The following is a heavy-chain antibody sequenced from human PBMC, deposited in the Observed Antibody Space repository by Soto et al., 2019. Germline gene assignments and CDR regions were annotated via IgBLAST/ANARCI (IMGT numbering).Heavy chain of an antibody. CDR2: INPSGGST. J-gene: IGHJ4*02. CDR3: ARESEDLTSNFDY. CDR1: GYTFTSSY. Sequence: GASVKVSCKASGYTFTSSYMHWVRQAPGQGLEWMGIINPSGGSTSYAQKFQGRFTVSRDNAKNSVYLDMNSLSAEDTAVYYCARESEDLTSNFDYWGQGTLVTVSS. V-gene: IGHV1-46*01.